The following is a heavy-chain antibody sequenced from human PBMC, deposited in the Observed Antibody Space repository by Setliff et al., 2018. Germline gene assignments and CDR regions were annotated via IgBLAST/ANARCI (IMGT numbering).Heavy chain of an antibody. D-gene: IGHD2-15*01. CDR1: GGSMTDFF. V-gene: IGHV4-4*08. Sequence: PSETLSLTCSVAGGSMTDFFWHWFRRPPGKGLEWIGYIYTKGGTNYSPSLKSRVTMSVDRSRNQFSLTLSSVSAADMAVYYCARGLNTASWTPLYWSPGTLVTVSS. CDR3: ARGLNTASWTPLY. CDR2: IYTKGGT. J-gene: IGHJ4*02.